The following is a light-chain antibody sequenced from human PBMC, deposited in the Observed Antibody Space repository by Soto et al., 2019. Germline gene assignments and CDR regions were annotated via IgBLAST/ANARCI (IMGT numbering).Light chain of an antibody. CDR3: QQYNSYSPYT. Sequence: DIQMTQSPSTLSASVGDRVTITCRASQSVSSWLAWYQQKPGKAPKLLIYKASSLETGVPSRFSGNGSGTEFTLTISNLQPDDFATYYCQQYNSYSPYTFGQGTRLEIK. V-gene: IGKV1-5*03. CDR2: KAS. J-gene: IGKJ2*01. CDR1: QSVSSW.